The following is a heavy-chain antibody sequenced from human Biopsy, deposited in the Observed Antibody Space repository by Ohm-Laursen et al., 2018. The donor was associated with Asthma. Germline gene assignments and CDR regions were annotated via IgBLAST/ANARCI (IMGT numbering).Heavy chain of an antibody. D-gene: IGHD3-10*01. V-gene: IGHV1-18*01. CDR1: GYTFNSAG. CDR2: ISVYNGNT. Sequence: GASVTASCNTSGYTFNSAGITWVRQAPGQGLEWMGWISVYNGNTKVAQKLQDRVTMITDTSTSTAYMELRSLRSDDTAVYFCARAVDYSHYYGIDVWGQGTTVTVS. J-gene: IGHJ6*02. CDR3: ARAVDYSHYYGIDV.